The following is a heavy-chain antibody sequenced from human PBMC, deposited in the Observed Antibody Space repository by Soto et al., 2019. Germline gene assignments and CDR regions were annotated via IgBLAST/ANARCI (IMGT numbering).Heavy chain of an antibody. CDR3: AKTASITIRDGFDP. D-gene: IGHD5-12*01. CDR1: GFTFSSYA. J-gene: IGHJ5*02. V-gene: IGHV3-23*01. Sequence: EVQVLESGGGLVQPGGSLRLSCAASGFTFSSYAMSWVRQAPGQGLEWVSAISGSGSNPYYADSVKGRFTISRDNSKNTLYLQMNSLRAEDTALYYCAKTASITIRDGFDPWGQGTLVTVSS. CDR2: ISGSGSNP.